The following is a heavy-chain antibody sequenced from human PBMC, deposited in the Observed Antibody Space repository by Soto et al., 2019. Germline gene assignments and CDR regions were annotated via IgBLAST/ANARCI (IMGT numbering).Heavy chain of an antibody. CDR2: INYSGSSGST. D-gene: IGHD2-8*01. Sequence: SETLSLTCSVSGDSISRNNYYWGWIRQPPGKGLEWIGSINYSGSSGSTYYNPSLKSRVTISVDASKNQFSLKVRSVTAADTGVYYCGRLRWYCTISGCNGDYAMHVCGQGTMVT. V-gene: IGHV4-39*01. CDR1: GDSISRNNYY. CDR3: GRLRWYCTISGCNGDYAMHV. J-gene: IGHJ6*02.